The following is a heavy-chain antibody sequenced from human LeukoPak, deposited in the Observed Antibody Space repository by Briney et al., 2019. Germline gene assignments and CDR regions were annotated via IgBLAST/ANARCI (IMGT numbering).Heavy chain of an antibody. Sequence: PGRSLRLSCAASGFTFSSYGMHWVRQAPGKGLEWVAVISYDGSNKYYADSVKGRFTISRDNSKNTLYLQMNSLRAEDTAVYYCAKEGVKCSSTSCYRNYYYYGMDVWGKGTTVTVSS. CDR2: ISYDGSNK. V-gene: IGHV3-30*18. J-gene: IGHJ6*04. CDR1: GFTFSSYG. D-gene: IGHD2-2*02. CDR3: AKEGVKCSSTSCYRNYYYYGMDV.